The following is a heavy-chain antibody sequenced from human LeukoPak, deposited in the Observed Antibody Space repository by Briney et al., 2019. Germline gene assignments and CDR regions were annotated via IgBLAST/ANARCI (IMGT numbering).Heavy chain of an antibody. D-gene: IGHD3-3*01. CDR2: IYYSGST. V-gene: IGHV4-39*01. J-gene: IGHJ4*02. CDR3: ARQIPGSGYYHEHNFDY. Sequence: KPSETLSLTCTVSGGSISSSSYYWGWIRQPPGKGLEWIGSIYYSGSTYYNPSLKSRVPISVDTSKNQFSLKLSSVTAADTAVYYCARQIPGSGYYHEHNFDYWGQGTLVTVSS. CDR1: GGSISSSSYY.